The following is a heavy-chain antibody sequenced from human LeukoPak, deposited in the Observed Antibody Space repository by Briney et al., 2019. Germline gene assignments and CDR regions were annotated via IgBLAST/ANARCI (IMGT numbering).Heavy chain of an antibody. D-gene: IGHD3-22*01. Sequence: NPGGSLRLSCAASGFTVSSNCMSWVRQAPGKGLEWLGRIKRETDGGTIDYAAPVKGRFTISRDDSRNTLYLQMDSLKIEDTAVYYCTTDRYYDNSELQFQHWGQGTLVTVSS. CDR3: TTDRYYDNSELQFQH. CDR1: GFTVSSNC. V-gene: IGHV3-15*01. J-gene: IGHJ1*01. CDR2: IKRETDGGTI.